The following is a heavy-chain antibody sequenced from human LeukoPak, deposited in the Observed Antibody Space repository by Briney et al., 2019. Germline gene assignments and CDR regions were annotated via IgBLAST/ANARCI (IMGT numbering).Heavy chain of an antibody. J-gene: IGHJ4*02. D-gene: IGHD2-2*01. CDR1: GFTFSSYA. Sequence: PGGSLRLSCAASGFTFSSYAMSWVRQAPGKGLEWVSAISGSGGSTYYADSVKGRFTISRHNSKNTLYLQMNSLRAEDTAVYYCAKGPGYCSSTSCFRPYFDYWGQGTLVTVSS. CDR2: ISGSGGST. CDR3: AKGPGYCSSTSCFRPYFDY. V-gene: IGHV3-23*01.